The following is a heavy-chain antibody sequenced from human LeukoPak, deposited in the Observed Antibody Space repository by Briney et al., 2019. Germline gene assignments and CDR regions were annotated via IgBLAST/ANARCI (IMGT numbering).Heavy chain of an antibody. Sequence: PGGSLRLSCAASGFTFDDYAMHWVRQAPGKGLEWVSGISWNSGSIGYADSVKGRFTISRDNAKNSLYLQMNSLRAEDTALYYCAKDTHYDILTGYKDYWGQGTLVTVSS. CDR3: AKDTHYDILTGYKDY. CDR1: GFTFDDYA. D-gene: IGHD3-9*01. CDR2: ISWNSGSI. J-gene: IGHJ4*02. V-gene: IGHV3-9*01.